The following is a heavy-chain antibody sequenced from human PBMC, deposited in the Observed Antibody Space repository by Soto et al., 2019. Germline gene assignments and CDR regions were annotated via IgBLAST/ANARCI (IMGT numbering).Heavy chain of an antibody. CDR2: INPSGGST. D-gene: IGHD6-19*01. V-gene: IGHV1-46*03. J-gene: IGHJ6*02. CDR1: GYTFTSYY. Sequence: ASVKVSCKASGYTFTSYYMHWVRQAPGQGLEWMGIINPSGGSTSYAQKFQGRVTMTRDTSTSTVYMELSSLGSEDTAVYYCASSGTPSPPYSSGWSDYGMDVWGQGTTVTVSS. CDR3: ASSGTPSPPYSSGWSDYGMDV.